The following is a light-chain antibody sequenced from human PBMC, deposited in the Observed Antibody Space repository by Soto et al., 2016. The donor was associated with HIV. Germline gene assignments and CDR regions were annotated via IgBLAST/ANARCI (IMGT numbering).Light chain of an antibody. CDR3: QQSSRTPRT. J-gene: IGKJ1*01. Sequence: DIQMTQSPSSLSLSIGDRASITCRASQSISTYLHWYQQKPGRAPKLLIYDASSLQSGVPSRFSGRGSGTDFTLTISDLQHEDLATYYCQQSSRTPRTFGPRDQGGN. CDR1: QSISTY. CDR2: DAS. V-gene: IGKV1-39*01.